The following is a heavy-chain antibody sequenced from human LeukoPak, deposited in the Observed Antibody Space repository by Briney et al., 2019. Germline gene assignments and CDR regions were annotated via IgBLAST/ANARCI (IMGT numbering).Heavy chain of an antibody. D-gene: IGHD3-22*01. V-gene: IGHV3-48*01. Sequence: GGSLRLSCAASGFTFSSYSMNWVRQAPGKGLEWVSYISSSSSTIYYADSVEGRFTISRDNAKNSLYLQMNSLRAEDTAVYYCASLYYYDSSGYYHDYWGQGTLVTVSS. CDR2: ISSSSSTI. J-gene: IGHJ4*02. CDR3: ASLYYYDSSGYYHDY. CDR1: GFTFSSYS.